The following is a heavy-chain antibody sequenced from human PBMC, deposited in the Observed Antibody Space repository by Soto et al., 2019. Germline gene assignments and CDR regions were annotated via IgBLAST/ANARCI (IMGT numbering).Heavy chain of an antibody. D-gene: IGHD3-10*01. CDR3: AKDGRGSGSHYTSCGY. J-gene: IGHJ4*02. CDR1: GFTVGNNY. Sequence: EVQLVESGGGLIQPGGSLKLSCAASGFTVGNNYMSWVRQAPGKGLEWVSLIYSTGTTKYADSVKGRFTVSRDNAKNTLYRQMNSLRAEDTAVYYWAKDGRGSGSHYTSCGYWGQGPLVTVSS. CDR2: IYSTGTT. V-gene: IGHV3-53*01.